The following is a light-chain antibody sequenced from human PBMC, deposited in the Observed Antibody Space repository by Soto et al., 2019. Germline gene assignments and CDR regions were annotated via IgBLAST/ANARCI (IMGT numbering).Light chain of an antibody. CDR1: QSIRSY. J-gene: IGKJ4*01. V-gene: IGKV1-39*01. CDR2: AAS. CDR3: QQTYSVPQA. Sequence: DIQMTQSPSSLSASVGDRVTITCRASQSIRSYLNWYQQKPGNAPNLLIYAASSLQSGVPSRLSGSGSGTDFTLTISNLQPEDFATYYCQQTYSVPQAFGGGTKVEIK.